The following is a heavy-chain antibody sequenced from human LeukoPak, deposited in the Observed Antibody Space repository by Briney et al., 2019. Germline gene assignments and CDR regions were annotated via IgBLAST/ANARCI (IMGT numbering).Heavy chain of an antibody. D-gene: IGHD4-11*01. CDR2: IYYSGST. Sequence: PSETLSLTCTVSGGSISSGGYYWSWIRQHPGKGLEWIGYIYYSGSTYYNPSLKSRVTISVDTSKNQFSLKLSSVTAADTAVYYCARSLDDYSNHPAYYWGQGTLVTVSS. CDR1: GGSISSGGYY. J-gene: IGHJ4*02. V-gene: IGHV4-31*03. CDR3: ARSLDDYSNHPAYY.